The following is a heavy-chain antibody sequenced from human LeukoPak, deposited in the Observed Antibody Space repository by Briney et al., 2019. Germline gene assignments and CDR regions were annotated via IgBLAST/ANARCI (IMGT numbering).Heavy chain of an antibody. J-gene: IGHJ5*02. CDR2: ISTYNGNT. V-gene: IGHV1-18*01. CDR3: ARDLDYYDSSGSGWFDP. CDR1: GYSFSRYV. D-gene: IGHD3-22*01. Sequence: GASVKVSCKASGYSFSRYVISWVRQAPGQGLEWMGWISTYNGNTNYAQKFQGRVTMTTDTSTNTAYMELRSLRSDDTAVYYCARDLDYYDSSGSGWFDPWGQGTLVTVSS.